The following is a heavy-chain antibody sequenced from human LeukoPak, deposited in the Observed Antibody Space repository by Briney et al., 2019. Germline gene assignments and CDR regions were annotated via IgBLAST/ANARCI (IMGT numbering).Heavy chain of an antibody. V-gene: IGHV5-51*01. J-gene: IGHJ4*02. CDR1: GYSFTSYW. Sequence: GESLKISCKGSGYSFTSYWIGWVRQMPGKGLEWMGIIYPGDSDTRYSPSFQGQVTISADKSISTAYLQWSSLKASDTAMYYCARLGYSGYDFWGYYFDYWGQGTLVTVSS. CDR2: IYPGDSDT. CDR3: ARLGYSGYDFWGYYFDY. D-gene: IGHD5-12*01.